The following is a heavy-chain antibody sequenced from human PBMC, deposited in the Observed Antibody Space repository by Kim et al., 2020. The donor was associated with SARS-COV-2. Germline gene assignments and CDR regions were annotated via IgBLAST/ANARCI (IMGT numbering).Heavy chain of an antibody. D-gene: IGHD3-22*01. V-gene: IGHV3-30-3*01. CDR1: GFTFSSYA. CDR2: ISYDGSNK. CDR3: ARDRATLDMITMIVVLNYYYYGMDV. Sequence: GGSLRLSCAASGFTFSSYAMHWVRQAPGKGLEWVAVISYDGSNKYYADSVKGRFTISRDNSKNTLYLQMNSLRAEDTAVYYCARDRATLDMITMIVVLNYYYYGMDVWGQGTTVTVSS. J-gene: IGHJ6*02.